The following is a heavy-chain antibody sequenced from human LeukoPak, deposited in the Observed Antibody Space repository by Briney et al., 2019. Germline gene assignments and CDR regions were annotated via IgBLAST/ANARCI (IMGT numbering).Heavy chain of an antibody. CDR3: ARGGGAYCGCDCNRNFDY. D-gene: IGHD2-21*02. CDR2: IYSDGST. J-gene: IGHJ4*02. V-gene: IGHV3-53*01. Sequence: PGGSLRLSCVASGFIVSHNYMSWVRQAPGKGLEWVSVIYSDGSTYYTDSVKGRFTISRDNSKNTLYLQMNSLRAEDTAVYYCARGGGAYCGCDCNRNFDYWGQGTLVTVSS. CDR1: GFIVSHNY.